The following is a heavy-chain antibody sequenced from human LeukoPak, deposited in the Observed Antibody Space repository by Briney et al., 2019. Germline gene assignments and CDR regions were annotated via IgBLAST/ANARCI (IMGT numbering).Heavy chain of an antibody. J-gene: IGHJ4*02. V-gene: IGHV3-30*18. CDR1: GFTFRNYV. Sequence: PGRSLRLSCAASGFTFRNYVIHWVRQAPGKGLEWVAVISSDSTNIYYADSVKGRFTISRDNSKNTLYLQMNSLRAEDTAVYYCAKDGCSGSSCLGFDYWGQGTLVTVSS. D-gene: IGHD2-15*01. CDR2: ISSDSTNI. CDR3: AKDGCSGSSCLGFDY.